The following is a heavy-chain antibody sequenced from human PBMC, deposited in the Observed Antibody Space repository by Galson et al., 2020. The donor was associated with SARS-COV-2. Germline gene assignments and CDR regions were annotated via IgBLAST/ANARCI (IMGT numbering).Heavy chain of an antibody. V-gene: IGHV3-74*01. CDR3: ARGIYCSSTSCRGGYYGMDV. CDR1: GFTLSSYW. Sequence: GGSLRLSCVARGFTLSSYWMHWVRQTPGKGLVWVSRTNSDVGSITYADSVKGRFTFSRDNAENTLYLQMNSLGAEDTAVYYCARGIYCSSTSCRGGYYGMDVWGQGTTVTVSS. J-gene: IGHJ6*02. D-gene: IGHD2-2*01. CDR2: TNSDVGSI.